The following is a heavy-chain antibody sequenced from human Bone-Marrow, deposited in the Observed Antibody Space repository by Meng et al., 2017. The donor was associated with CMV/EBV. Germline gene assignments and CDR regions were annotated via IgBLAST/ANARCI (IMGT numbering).Heavy chain of an antibody. D-gene: IGHD3-3*01. V-gene: IGHV4-34*01. CDR3: ARGFRYYDFWSGSGWFDP. CDR1: SISGYN. CDR2: INHSGST. Sequence: SISGYNWSRIRQPPGKGLEWSGRINHSGSTNYSPSHKRRVTISVDTSKNQFSLKLSSVTAADTAVYYCARGFRYYDFWSGSGWFDPWGQGTLVTVSS. J-gene: IGHJ5*02.